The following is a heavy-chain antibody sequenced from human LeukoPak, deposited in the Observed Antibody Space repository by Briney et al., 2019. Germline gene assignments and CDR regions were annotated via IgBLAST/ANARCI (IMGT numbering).Heavy chain of an antibody. CDR3: AKAPIRYSSSWYAFDY. CDR2: IRYDGSNK. J-gene: IGHJ4*02. Sequence: GGSLRLSCAASGFISSSNGMHWVRQAPGKGLEWVAFIRYDGSNKYHAESVKGRFTISRDNSKNTLYLQMNGLRAEDTAVYYCAKAPIRYSSSWYAFDYWGQGTPVTVSS. D-gene: IGHD6-13*01. CDR1: GFISSSNG. V-gene: IGHV3-30*02.